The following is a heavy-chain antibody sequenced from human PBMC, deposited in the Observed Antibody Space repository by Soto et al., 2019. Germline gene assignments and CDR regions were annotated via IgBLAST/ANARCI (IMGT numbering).Heavy chain of an antibody. V-gene: IGHV4-30-4*08. J-gene: IGHJ5*02. CDR3: ARVKGTTVVTRRHNWFDP. D-gene: IGHD4-17*01. CDR1: VGSISSGGYY. CDR2: IYYSGST. Sequence: SETLSLTCTVSVGSISSGGYYWSWIRQHPGKGLEWIGYIYYSGSTYYNPSLKSRVTISVDTSKNQFSLKLSSVTAADTAVYYCARVKGTTVVTRRHNWFDPWGQGTLVTVSS.